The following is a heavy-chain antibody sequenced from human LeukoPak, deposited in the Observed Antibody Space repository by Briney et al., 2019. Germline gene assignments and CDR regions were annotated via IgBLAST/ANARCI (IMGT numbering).Heavy chain of an antibody. CDR2: ISPMFDIA. CDR3: AREFKQSNWNDGHWFDP. V-gene: IGHV1-69*04. D-gene: IGHD1-20*01. J-gene: IGHJ5*02. CDR1: GCSFRAYS. Sequence: SVKVSCKASGCSFRAYSISWVRQAPGQGLEWMGRISPMFDIANYAQKFQGRVTITADTSTSTSYMELSSLRSEDTAIYYCAREFKQSNWNDGHWFDPWGQGTLVTVSS.